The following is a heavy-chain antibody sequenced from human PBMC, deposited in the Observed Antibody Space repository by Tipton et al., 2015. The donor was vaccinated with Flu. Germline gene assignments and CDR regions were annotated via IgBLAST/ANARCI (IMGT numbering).Heavy chain of an antibody. Sequence: SLRLSCAASGFTFRSFIMNWVRQAPGKGLEWLATISYDGSNKYYGDSVKGRFTMSRDNSRNTVFLQMSSLRAEDTAVYYCARRSGWSLDLWGQGTLVTVSS. CDR3: ARRSGWSLDL. J-gene: IGHJ5*02. CDR2: ISYDGSNK. V-gene: IGHV3-30*03. D-gene: IGHD6-19*01. CDR1: GFTFRSFI.